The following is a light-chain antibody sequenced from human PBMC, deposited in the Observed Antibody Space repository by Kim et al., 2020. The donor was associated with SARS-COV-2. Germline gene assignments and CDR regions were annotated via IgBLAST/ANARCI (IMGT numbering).Light chain of an antibody. J-gene: IGKJ2*01. Sequence: DIQMTQSPSSLSASVGDRVTITCRASQSISSLYLNWYQQKPGKAPKVLIYAASSLHTGVPSRFSGSGSGTDFTLTISSLQPEDFATYYCQQSHSIYRTFGQGTRLEI. CDR1: QSISSLY. V-gene: IGKV1-39*01. CDR3: QQSHSIYRT. CDR2: AAS.